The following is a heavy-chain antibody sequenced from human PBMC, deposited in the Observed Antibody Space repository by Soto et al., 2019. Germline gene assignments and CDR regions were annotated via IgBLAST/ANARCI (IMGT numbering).Heavy chain of an antibody. CDR3: ATGYCRSDNCHFTH. CDR1: GFNFHTYT. J-gene: IGHJ4*02. Sequence: DVQLVESGGGLVKPGGSLTLSCAASGFNFHTYTMTWVRQAPGKGLVWVSYISGTSETIFYADSVKGRFTISRDNAKNTLYLQLNSLRDEETAVYYCATGYCRSDNCHFTHWGQGTLVTVSS. V-gene: IGHV3-48*02. CDR2: ISGTSETI. D-gene: IGHD2-2*03.